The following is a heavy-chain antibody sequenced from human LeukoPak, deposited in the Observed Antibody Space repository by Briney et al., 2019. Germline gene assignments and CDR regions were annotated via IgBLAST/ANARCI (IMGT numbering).Heavy chain of an antibody. CDR1: GFTFSSYS. D-gene: IGHD2-15*01. V-gene: IGHV3-21*01. CDR2: ISSCSSYI. CDR3: AREGGNFDY. J-gene: IGHJ4*02. Sequence: GGSLRLSCAASGFTFSSYSMNWVRQAPGEGLEWVSSISSCSSYIYYADSVEGRFTISRDNAKNSLYLQMNSLRAEDTAVYYCAREGGNFDYWGQGTLVTVSS.